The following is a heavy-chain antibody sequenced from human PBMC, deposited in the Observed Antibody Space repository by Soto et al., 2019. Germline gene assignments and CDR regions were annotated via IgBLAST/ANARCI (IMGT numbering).Heavy chain of an antibody. CDR3: ARGSRSDIVVVVAATRGWFDP. CDR1: GGSFSGYY. Sequence: SETLSLTCAVYGGSFSGYYWSWIRQPPGKGLEWIGEINHSGSTNYNPSLKSRVTISVDTSKNQFSLKLSSVTAADTAVYYCARGSRSDIVVVVAATRGWFDPWGQGTLVTVSS. D-gene: IGHD2-15*01. V-gene: IGHV4-34*01. CDR2: INHSGST. J-gene: IGHJ5*02.